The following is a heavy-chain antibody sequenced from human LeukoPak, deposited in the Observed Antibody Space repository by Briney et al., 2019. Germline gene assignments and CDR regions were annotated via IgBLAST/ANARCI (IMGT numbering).Heavy chain of an antibody. J-gene: IGHJ5*02. D-gene: IGHD2-15*01. CDR3: ARDHSVVVAATGSNWFDP. V-gene: IGHV4-30-2*01. CDR1: GGSISSGGYY. Sequence: SETLSLTCTVSGGSISSGGYYWSWIRQPPGKGLEWIGEINHSGSTNYNPSLKSRVTISVDTSKNQFSLKLSSVTAADTAVYYCARDHSVVVAATGSNWFDPWGQGTLVTVSS. CDR2: INHSGST.